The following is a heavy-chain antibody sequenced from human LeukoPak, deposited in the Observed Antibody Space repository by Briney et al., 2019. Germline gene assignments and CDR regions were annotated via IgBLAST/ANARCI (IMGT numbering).Heavy chain of an antibody. V-gene: IGHV3-48*01. CDR1: GFTFSSYA. J-gene: IGHJ6*03. Sequence: GSLRLSCAASGFTFSSYAMHWVRQAPGKGLEWVSYISSSSSTISYADSVKGRFTISRDNAKNSLYLQMNSLRAEDTAVYYCAKDSGGGYYYMDVWGKGTTATVSS. CDR2: ISSSSSTI. D-gene: IGHD4-23*01. CDR3: AKDSGGGYYYMDV.